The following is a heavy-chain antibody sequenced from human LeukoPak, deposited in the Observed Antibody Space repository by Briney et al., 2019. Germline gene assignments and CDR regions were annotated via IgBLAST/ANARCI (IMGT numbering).Heavy chain of an antibody. CDR2: SRNKASSYTT. CDR1: GVIFSDHY. CDR3: ARADYSGNYYSTY. Sequence: GGSLRLSCAASGVIFSDHYADWVRQAPGKGPEWVGRSRNKASSYTTEYAASVKGRFTISRDDSKNSLYLQMNSLKIEDTAVYYCARADYSGNYYSTYWGQGTLVTVSS. D-gene: IGHD1-26*01. J-gene: IGHJ4*02. V-gene: IGHV3-72*01.